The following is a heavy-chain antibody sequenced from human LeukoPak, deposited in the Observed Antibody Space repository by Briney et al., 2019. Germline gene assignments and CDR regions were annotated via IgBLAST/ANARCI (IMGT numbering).Heavy chain of an antibody. J-gene: IGHJ4*02. Sequence: ASVKVSCKASGGTFSSYAISWVRQAPGQGLEWMGIINPSGGSTSYAQKFQGRVTMTRDTSTSTVYMELSSLRSEDTAVYYCARDPDGYNPSFDYWGQGILVTVSS. D-gene: IGHD5-24*01. CDR3: ARDPDGYNPSFDY. CDR2: INPSGGST. V-gene: IGHV1-46*01. CDR1: GGTFSSYA.